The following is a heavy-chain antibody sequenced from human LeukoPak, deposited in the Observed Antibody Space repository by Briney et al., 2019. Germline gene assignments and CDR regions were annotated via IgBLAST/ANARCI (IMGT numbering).Heavy chain of an antibody. CDR1: GYTFTGYD. Sequence: ASVKVSCKASGYTFTGYDINWVRQATGQGLEWMGWMNPNSGNTGYAQKFQGRVTMTRNTSISTAYMELSSLRSEDTAVYYCAREIYCSSTSCYPVRRWFDPWGQGTMVTVSS. V-gene: IGHV1-8*01. CDR3: AREIYCSSTSCYPVRRWFDP. D-gene: IGHD2-2*01. CDR2: MNPNSGNT. J-gene: IGHJ5*02.